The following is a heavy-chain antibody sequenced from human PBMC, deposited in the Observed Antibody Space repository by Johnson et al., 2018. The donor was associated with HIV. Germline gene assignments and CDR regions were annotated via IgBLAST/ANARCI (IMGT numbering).Heavy chain of an antibody. J-gene: IGHJ3*02. CDR3: ARDGAQQLARDAFDI. D-gene: IGHD6-13*01. CDR1: GFTFSSYA. Sequence: VQLVESGGGVVQPGRSLRLSCAASGFTFSSYAMHWVRQAPGKGLEWVAVISYDGSNKYYADSVKGRFTISRDNSKNTLYLQMNSLRAEDTAVYYCARDGAQQLARDAFDIWGQGTMVTVSS. V-gene: IGHV3-30*04. CDR2: ISYDGSNK.